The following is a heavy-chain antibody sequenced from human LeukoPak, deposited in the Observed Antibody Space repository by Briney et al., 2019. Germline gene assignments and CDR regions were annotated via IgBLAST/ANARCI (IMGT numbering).Heavy chain of an antibody. D-gene: IGHD3-3*01. Sequence: GGSLRLSCAASGFTVSSNYMSWVRQAPGKGLEWVSSISSSSSYIYYADSVKGRFTISRDNAKNSLYLQMNSLRAEDTAVYYCARVRVYYDFWSGSPDAFDIWGQGTMVTVSS. J-gene: IGHJ3*02. V-gene: IGHV3-21*01. CDR2: ISSSSSYI. CDR1: GFTVSSNY. CDR3: ARVRVYYDFWSGSPDAFDI.